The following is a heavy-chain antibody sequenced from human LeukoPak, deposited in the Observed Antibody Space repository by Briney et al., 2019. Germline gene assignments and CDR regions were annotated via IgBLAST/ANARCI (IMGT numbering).Heavy chain of an antibody. CDR1: GYSISSSYY. CDR2: IYYSGST. CDR3: AGGLRMVAPDY. Sequence: SETLSLTCTVSGYSISSSYYWSWIRQPPGKGLEWIGYIYYSGSTNYNPSLKSRVTISVDTSKNQFSLKLSSVTAADTAVYYCAGGLRMVAPDYWGQGTLVTVSS. D-gene: IGHD4/OR15-4a*01. V-gene: IGHV4-61*01. J-gene: IGHJ4*02.